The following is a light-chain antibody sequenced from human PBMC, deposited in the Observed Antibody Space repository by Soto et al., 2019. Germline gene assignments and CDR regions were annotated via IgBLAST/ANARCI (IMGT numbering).Light chain of an antibody. CDR1: QSVSSY. Sequence: EIVLTQSPATLSLSPGERATLSCRASQSVSSYLAWYQQKPGQAPRLLIYDASNRATGIPARFSGSGSGTDFTLTISSLEPEEFAVYYCQQRSSWPRAFGQGTKVDIK. J-gene: IGKJ1*01. CDR2: DAS. CDR3: QQRSSWPRA. V-gene: IGKV3-11*01.